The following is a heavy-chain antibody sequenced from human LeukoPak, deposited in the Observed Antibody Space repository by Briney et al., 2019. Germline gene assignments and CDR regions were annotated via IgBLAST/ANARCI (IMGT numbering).Heavy chain of an antibody. CDR1: GGSFSGYY. CDR3: ARSPSLLRTLDY. CDR2: INHSGST. J-gene: IGHJ4*02. Sequence: SETLSLTCAVYGGSFSGYYWSWIRQPPGKGLEWIGEINHSGSTNYNPSLKSRVTISVDTSKNQFSLKLSSVTAADTAVYYCARSPSLLRTLDYWGQGTLVTVSS. D-gene: IGHD2/OR15-2a*01. V-gene: IGHV4-34*01.